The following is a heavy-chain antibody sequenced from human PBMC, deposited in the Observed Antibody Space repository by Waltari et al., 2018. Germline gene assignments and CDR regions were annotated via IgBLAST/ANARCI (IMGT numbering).Heavy chain of an antibody. CDR1: GYTFANYG. J-gene: IGHJ4*02. Sequence: QIHLVQSGPEMKTPGASVKVSCKASGYTFANYGISWMRQAPGHGLEWIGWISGYNAATKSSQKMQDRITITTDTSTNTAYLELKSLISDDTAVYFCARGPISVTTRYPFDSWGQGTLVTVSS. V-gene: IGHV1-18*04. CDR3: ARGPISVTTRYPFDS. D-gene: IGHD4-17*01. CDR2: ISGYNAAT.